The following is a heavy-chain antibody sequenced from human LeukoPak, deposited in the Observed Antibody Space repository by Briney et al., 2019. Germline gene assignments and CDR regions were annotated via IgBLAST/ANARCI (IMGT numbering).Heavy chain of an antibody. V-gene: IGHV4-31*03. CDR3: AREGVVVVPAAIFDY. CDR1: GASISSGGYY. J-gene: IGHJ4*02. CDR2: IYYSGST. D-gene: IGHD2-2*01. Sequence: SETLSLTCTVSGASISSGGYYWSWIRQHPGKGLEWIGYIYYSGSTYYNPSLKSRVTISVDTSKNQFSLKLTSVTAADTAVYYCAREGVVVVPAAIFDYWGQGTLVTVSS.